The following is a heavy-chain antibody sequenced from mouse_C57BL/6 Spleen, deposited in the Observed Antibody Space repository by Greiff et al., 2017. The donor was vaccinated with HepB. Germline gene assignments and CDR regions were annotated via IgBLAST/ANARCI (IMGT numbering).Heavy chain of an antibody. J-gene: IGHJ4*01. V-gene: IGHV1-52*01. CDR2: IDPSDSET. D-gene: IGHD2-5*01. Sequence: QVQLQQPGAELVRPGSSVKLSCKASGYTFTSYWMHWVKQRPIQGLEWIGNIDPSDSETHYNQKFKDKATLTVDKSSSTAYMQLSSLTSEDSAVYYCASYYSNYRYAMDYWGQGTSVTVSS. CDR1: GYTFTSYW. CDR3: ASYYSNYRYAMDY.